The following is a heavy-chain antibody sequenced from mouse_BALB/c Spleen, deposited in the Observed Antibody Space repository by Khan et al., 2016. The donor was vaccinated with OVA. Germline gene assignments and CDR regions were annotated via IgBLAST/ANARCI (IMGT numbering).Heavy chain of an antibody. J-gene: IGHJ3*01. D-gene: IGHD2-14*01. V-gene: IGHV1-77*01. CDR2: IYPGNGNT. CDR1: GYTFTDYY. CDR3: RRPGIGSFAY. Sequence: QVQLQQPGAELARPGASVKLSCKASGYTFTDYYINWVKQRTGQGLEWIGDIYPGNGNTNYNEKFKGKATLTADKSSSTAFMHLSSLTSEDSAVYFCRRPGIGSFAYWGQGTLVTVSA.